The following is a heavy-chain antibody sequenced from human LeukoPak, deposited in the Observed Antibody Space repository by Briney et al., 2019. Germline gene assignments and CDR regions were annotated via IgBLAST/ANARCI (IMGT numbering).Heavy chain of an antibody. J-gene: IGHJ4*02. CDR1: GFTFYEYY. CDR2: IYSDGSST. Sequence: GGSLRLSCAACGFTFYEYYKSWLRQAPGKRLVWVSRIYSDGSSTTYADSVKGRFTISRENAKNTLYLQMNSVRAEDTAVYYCASARGYSFDYWGQGTLVTVSS. CDR3: ASARGYSFDY. D-gene: IGHD5-24*01. V-gene: IGHV3-74*01.